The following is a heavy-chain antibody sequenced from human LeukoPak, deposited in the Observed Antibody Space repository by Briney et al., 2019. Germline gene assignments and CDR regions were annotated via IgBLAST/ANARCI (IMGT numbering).Heavy chain of an antibody. D-gene: IGHD3-3*01. CDR1: GGSISSGGYY. J-gene: IGHJ4*02. CDR3: ARVRITIFGVVIPYDY. CDR2: IYYSGST. V-gene: IGHV4-31*03. Sequence: SETLSLTCTVSGGSISSGGYYWSWIRQHPGKGLEWIGYIYYSGSTYYNPSLKSRVTISVDTSKNQFSLKLSSVTAADTAVYYCARVRITIFGVVIPYDYWGQGTLVTVSS.